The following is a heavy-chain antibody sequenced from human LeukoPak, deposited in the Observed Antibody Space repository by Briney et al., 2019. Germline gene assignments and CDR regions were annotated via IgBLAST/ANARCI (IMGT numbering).Heavy chain of an antibody. D-gene: IGHD1-26*01. V-gene: IGHV3-23*01. J-gene: IGHJ4*02. Sequence: GGSLRLSCAASGFAFSSHGMNWVRQAPGKGLEWVSGISPSGDILYYVDSVKGQFTISRDNSKNTLFLHINSLRADDTAVYYCAKDRLGAILYFDSWGQGTLVTVSS. CDR3: AKDRLGAILYFDS. CDR2: ISPSGDIL. CDR1: GFAFSSHG.